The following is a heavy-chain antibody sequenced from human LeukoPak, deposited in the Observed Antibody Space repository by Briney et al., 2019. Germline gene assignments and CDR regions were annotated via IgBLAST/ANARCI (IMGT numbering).Heavy chain of an antibody. CDR2: IKEDGSEK. CDR3: AKGTIYGDYSGNGFAP. CDR1: GFTFSIYW. V-gene: IGHV3-7*03. Sequence: GGSLRLSCAASGFTFSIYWMTWVRQAPGKGLEWVANIKEDGSEKDYVDSVRGRFTISRDNAKNSLYLQMNSLRAEDTAMYYCAKGTIYGDYSGNGFAPWGQGPLVTVS. J-gene: IGHJ5*02. D-gene: IGHD4-17*01.